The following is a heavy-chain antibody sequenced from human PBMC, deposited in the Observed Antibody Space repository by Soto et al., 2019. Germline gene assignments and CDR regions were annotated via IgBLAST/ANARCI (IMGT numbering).Heavy chain of an antibody. CDR3: ARDNGRRGSYYDGGSSWFDP. J-gene: IGHJ5*02. V-gene: IGHV4-31*03. CDR1: GGSISSGGYY. CDR2: IYYSGST. D-gene: IGHD1-26*01. Sequence: QVQLQESGPGLVKPSQTLSLTCTVSGGSISSGGYYWSWIRQHPGKGLEWIGYIYYSGSTYYNPYLRCRVTLSVVTSKNQFSLKLSSVTAADAAVYYWARDNGRRGSYYDGGSSWFDPWGQGTLVTVSS.